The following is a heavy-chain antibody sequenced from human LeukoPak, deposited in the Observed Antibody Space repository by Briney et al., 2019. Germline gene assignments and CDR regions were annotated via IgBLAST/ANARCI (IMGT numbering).Heavy chain of an antibody. CDR3: ARALFYDSSGYYLGFDY. CDR1: GFTFSSYW. D-gene: IGHD3-22*01. Sequence: GGSLLLSCAASGFTFSSYWMHWVRQAPGKGLVWVSRVNSDGSSTSYADSVKGRFTISRDHAKNTLYLQMNSLRAEDTAVYYCARALFYDSSGYYLGFDYWGQGTLVTVSS. V-gene: IGHV3-74*01. J-gene: IGHJ4*02. CDR2: VNSDGSST.